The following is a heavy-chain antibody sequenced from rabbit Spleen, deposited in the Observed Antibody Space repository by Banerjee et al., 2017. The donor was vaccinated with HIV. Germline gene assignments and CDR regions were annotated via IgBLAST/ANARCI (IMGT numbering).Heavy chain of an antibody. CDR3: ARGEHFSVGFSAFAIYLDL. CDR1: GFSFSSSDY. CDR2: IAGSSSAFT. Sequence: QEQLVESGGGLVKPEGSLTLTCKASGFSFSSSDYMCWVRQAPGKGLEWISCIAGSSSAFTYSATWAQGRFTCSKTSSTTVTLQMTSLTVADTATYFCARGEHFSVGFSAFAIYLDLWGPGTLVTVS. V-gene: IGHV1S45*01. D-gene: IGHD6-1*01. J-gene: IGHJ4*01.